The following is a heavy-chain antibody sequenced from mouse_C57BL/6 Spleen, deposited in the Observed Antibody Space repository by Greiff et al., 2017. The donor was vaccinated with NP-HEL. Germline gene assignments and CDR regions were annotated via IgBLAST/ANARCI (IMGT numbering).Heavy chain of an antibody. Sequence: EVQLQQSGAELVKPGASVKLSCTASGFNIKDYYMHWVKQRTEQGLEWIGRIDPEDGEIKYAPKFQDKATITADTSSNTAYLQLSSLTSEDTAVYYCARDYGSSYWYFDVWGTGTTVTVSS. CDR3: ARDYGSSYWYFDV. CDR2: IDPEDGEI. D-gene: IGHD1-1*01. CDR1: GFNIKDYY. V-gene: IGHV14-2*01. J-gene: IGHJ1*03.